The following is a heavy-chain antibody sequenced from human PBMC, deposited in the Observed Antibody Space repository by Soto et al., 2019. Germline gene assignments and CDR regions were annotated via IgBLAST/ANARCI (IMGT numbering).Heavy chain of an antibody. CDR3: AREGQATCYYYGMDG. Sequence: QVQVVQSGDEVKKPGASVKVSCKASGYTFTNYGFSWVRQAPGQGLEWMGWISGYNGNTKYAEKFQGRVTMTTDTCTSTAHMEPRSLRSDATAVYYCAREGQATCYYYGMDGWGQGTAVTVSS. CDR1: GYTFTNYG. CDR2: ISGYNGNT. J-gene: IGHJ6*02. V-gene: IGHV1-18*01.